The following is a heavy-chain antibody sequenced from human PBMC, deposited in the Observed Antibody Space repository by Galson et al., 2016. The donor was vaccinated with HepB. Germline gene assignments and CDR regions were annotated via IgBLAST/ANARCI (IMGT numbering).Heavy chain of an antibody. CDR2: IYGGASDT. CDR3: ARQTHDDSSANPFDI. D-gene: IGHD3-22*01. V-gene: IGHV5-51*01. CDR1: GYSFTNYW. J-gene: IGHJ3*02. Sequence: QSGAEVKKPGEYLKISCKGSGYSFTNYWIGWVRQMPGKGREWRGIIYGGASDTRYSPSFQGQVTISADKSISTAYLQWTRLKASDPAMYYWARQTHDDSSANPFDIWGQGTMVTVSS.